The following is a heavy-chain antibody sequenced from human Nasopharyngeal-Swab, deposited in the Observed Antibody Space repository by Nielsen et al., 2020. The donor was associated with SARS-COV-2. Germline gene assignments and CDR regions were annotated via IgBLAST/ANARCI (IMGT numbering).Heavy chain of an antibody. CDR2: INPNSGGT. CDR3: ARKTGDRMDWYFDL. Sequence: ASVKVSCKASGYTFTGYYMHWVRQAPGQGLEWMGWINPNSGGTNYAQKFQGRVTMTRDTPISTAYMELNRLTYDDTAVYYCARKTGDRMDWYFDLWGRGTLVSVSS. D-gene: IGHD7-27*01. J-gene: IGHJ2*01. V-gene: IGHV1-2*02. CDR1: GYTFTGYY.